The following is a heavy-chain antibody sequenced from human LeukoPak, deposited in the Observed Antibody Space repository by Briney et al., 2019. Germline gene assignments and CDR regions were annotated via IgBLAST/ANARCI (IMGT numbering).Heavy chain of an antibody. J-gene: IGHJ4*02. CDR3: ATTNDGGGYQWGDFFDF. Sequence: SVKVSCKASGGTSNSHAISWVRQAPGQGLEWMGRIIPNLGTTNRAQNFQDRVTLTADESTNTAYMELTSLTSDDTAVYYCATTNDGGGYQWGDFFDFWGQGTLVTVSS. CDR2: IIPNLGTT. V-gene: IGHV1-69*11. CDR1: GGTSNSHA. D-gene: IGHD3-22*01.